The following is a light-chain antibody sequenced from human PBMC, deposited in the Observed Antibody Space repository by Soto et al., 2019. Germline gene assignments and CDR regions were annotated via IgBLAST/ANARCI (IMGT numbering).Light chain of an antibody. Sequence: DIQMTQSPSTLSASVGDRVTITCRASQSISSWLAWYQQKPGKAPRLLIYKASSLEGGVPSRFSGSGSGTEFTLTLSSLQPDDFATYYCQQYISYPWTFGQGTKVEIK. CDR2: KAS. J-gene: IGKJ1*01. V-gene: IGKV1-5*03. CDR1: QSISSW. CDR3: QQYISYPWT.